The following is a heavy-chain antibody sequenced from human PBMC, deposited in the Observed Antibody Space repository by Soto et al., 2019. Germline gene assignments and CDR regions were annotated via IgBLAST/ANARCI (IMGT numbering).Heavy chain of an antibody. Sequence: VHLVESGGGLVQPGGSLRLSCAASGFNFTNHWMHWVRQAPGKGLVWVSRITSDGKSKAYAASVKGRFAISRDNAKNTVYLQMNGLTVEDTAVYYCARESVDWPLNGFDPWGHGTLVTVSS. CDR1: GFNFTNHW. V-gene: IGHV3-74*01. CDR3: ARESVDWPLNGFDP. D-gene: IGHD3-9*01. J-gene: IGHJ5*02. CDR2: ITSDGKSK.